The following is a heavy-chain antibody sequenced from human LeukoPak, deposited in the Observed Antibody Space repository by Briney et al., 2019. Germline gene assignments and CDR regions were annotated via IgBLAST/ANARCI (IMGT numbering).Heavy chain of an antibody. D-gene: IGHD3-9*01. CDR1: GFTFSSYA. Sequence: GRSLRLSCAASGFTFSSYAMHWVRQAPGKGLEWVAVISYDGSNKYYADSVKGRFTISRDNSKNTLYLQMNSLRAEDTAVYYCARPCASYYDILTGYYSDYYYYGMDVWGQGTTVTVSS. V-gene: IGHV3-30-3*01. J-gene: IGHJ6*02. CDR3: ARPCASYYDILTGYYSDYYYYGMDV. CDR2: ISYDGSNK.